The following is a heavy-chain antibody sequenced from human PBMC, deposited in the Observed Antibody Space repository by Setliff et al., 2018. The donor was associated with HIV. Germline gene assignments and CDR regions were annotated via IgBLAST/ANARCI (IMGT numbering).Heavy chain of an antibody. CDR1: GGSISGGVHY. CDR3: ARCYYNFWSGYPLDYMDV. CDR2: IHYSGST. J-gene: IGHJ6*03. Sequence: SETLSLTCTVSGGSISGGVHYWSWIRQHPGKGLEWIGYIHYSGSTYYNPSLKSRVTMSVGTSKNQFSLKLSSVTAADTAVYYCARCYYNFWSGYPLDYMDVWGKGTTVTVSS. V-gene: IGHV4-30-4*08. D-gene: IGHD3-3*01.